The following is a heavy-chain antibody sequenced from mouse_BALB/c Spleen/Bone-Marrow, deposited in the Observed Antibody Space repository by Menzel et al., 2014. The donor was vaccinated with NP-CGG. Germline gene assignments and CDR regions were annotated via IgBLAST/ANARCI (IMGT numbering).Heavy chain of an antibody. D-gene: IGHD2-1*01. CDR3: ARQNGNYGYYYAMDY. J-gene: IGHJ4*01. Sequence: EVQLVESGGGLVKPGGSLKLSGAASGFTFSSYGMSWVRQTPEKRLEWAATISGGGSYAYYPDSVKGRSTISRDNAKNNLYLQMSSLRSEDTALYYCARQNGNYGYYYAMDYWGQGTSVIVSS. V-gene: IGHV5-9-2*01. CDR1: GFTFSSYG. CDR2: ISGGGSYA.